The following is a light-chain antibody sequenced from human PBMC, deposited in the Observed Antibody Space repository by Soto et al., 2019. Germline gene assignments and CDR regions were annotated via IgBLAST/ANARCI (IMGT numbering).Light chain of an antibody. J-gene: IGLJ3*02. CDR2: RNN. V-gene: IGLV1-47*01. CDR1: SSNIGSNY. Sequence: QSLLTQPPSASGTPGQRVTISCSGSSSNIGSNYVYWYQQLPGTAPKLLIYRNNQRPSGVPDRFSGSKSGTSASLAFSGLRSEDEADYYCAVWDDSLSGPVFGGGTKLTVL. CDR3: AVWDDSLSGPV.